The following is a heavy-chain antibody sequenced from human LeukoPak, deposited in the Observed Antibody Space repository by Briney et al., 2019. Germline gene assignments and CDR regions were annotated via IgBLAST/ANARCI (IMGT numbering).Heavy chain of an antibody. J-gene: IGHJ4*02. V-gene: IGHV4-59*01. D-gene: IGHD2-15*01. CDR1: GGSISSYY. CDR3: ARALGYCSGGSCIYYFDY. Sequence: PSETLSLTCTVSGGSISSYYWSWIRQPPGKGLEWIGYIYYSGSTSYNPSLKSRVTISVDTSKNQFSLKLSSVTAADTAVYYCARALGYCSGGSCIYYFDYWGQGTLVTVSS. CDR2: IYYSGST.